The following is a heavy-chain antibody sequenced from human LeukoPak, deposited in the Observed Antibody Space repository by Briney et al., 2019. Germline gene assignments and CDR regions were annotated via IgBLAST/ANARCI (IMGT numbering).Heavy chain of an antibody. J-gene: IGHJ5*02. Sequence: SETLSLTCTVSGGSISSYYWSWIRQPPGKGLEWIGYIYYSGSTNYNPSLKSRVTISVDTSKNQFSLKLSSVTAADTAVYYCARYHDGHDFWSGYYTSNNWFDPWGQGTLVTVSS. CDR1: GGSISSYY. D-gene: IGHD3-3*01. CDR3: ARYHDGHDFWSGYYTSNNWFDP. V-gene: IGHV4-59*08. CDR2: IYYSGST.